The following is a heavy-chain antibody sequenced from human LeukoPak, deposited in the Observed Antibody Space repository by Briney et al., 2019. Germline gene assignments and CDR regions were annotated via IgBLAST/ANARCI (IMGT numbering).Heavy chain of an antibody. CDR3: ARLGIAVAGQFDY. Sequence: PGRSLRLSCAASGFTSSSYAMHWVRQAPGKGLEWVAVISYDGSNKYYADSVKGRFTISRDNSKNTLYLQMNSLRAEDTAVYYCARLGIAVAGQFDYWGQGTLVTVSS. D-gene: IGHD6-19*01. J-gene: IGHJ4*02. CDR1: GFTSSSYA. CDR2: ISYDGSNK. V-gene: IGHV3-30*04.